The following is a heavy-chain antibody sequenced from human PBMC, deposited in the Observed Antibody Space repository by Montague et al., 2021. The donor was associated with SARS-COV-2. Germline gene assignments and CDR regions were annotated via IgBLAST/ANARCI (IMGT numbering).Heavy chain of an antibody. CDR1: GGSISTYY. Sequence: SETLSLTCTVSGGSISTYYWSWIRQPPGKGLEWIGYIDDSGTTRYNPSLRSRATISLDLSKNQFSLDLNSVTAADTAVYYCARSAYNHYGLDVWGQGTTVTVSS. V-gene: IGHV4-59*08. J-gene: IGHJ6*02. CDR2: IDDSGTT. CDR3: ARSAYNHYGLDV.